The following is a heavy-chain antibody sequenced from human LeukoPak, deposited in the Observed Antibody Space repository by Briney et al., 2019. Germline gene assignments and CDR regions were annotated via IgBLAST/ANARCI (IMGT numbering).Heavy chain of an antibody. Sequence: GGSLRLSCEAAGFTFSDAWMSWVRQPPGKGLEGVGRIKSRADGGTIDYAAPVQDRFTIPRDDSRNTIYLHMNSLKTEDSGVYFCTTLRLAASDHWGQGTLVTVSS. D-gene: IGHD3-9*01. CDR1: GFTFSDAW. CDR3: TTLRLAASDH. CDR2: IKSRADGGTI. J-gene: IGHJ4*02. V-gene: IGHV3-15*01.